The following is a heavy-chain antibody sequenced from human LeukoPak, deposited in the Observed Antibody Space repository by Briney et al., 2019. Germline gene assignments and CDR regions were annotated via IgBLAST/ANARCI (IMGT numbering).Heavy chain of an antibody. CDR2: ISGSGGST. CDR3: AKDETNDFWSGYFTQPPDY. D-gene: IGHD3-3*01. CDR1: GFTFSSYA. J-gene: IGHJ4*02. V-gene: IGHV3-23*01. Sequence: TGGSLRLSCAASGFTFSSYAMSWVRQAPGKGLEWVSAISGSGGSTYYADSVKGRFTISRDNSKNTLYLQMNSLRAEDTAVYYCAKDETNDFWSGYFTQPPDYWGQGTLVTVSS.